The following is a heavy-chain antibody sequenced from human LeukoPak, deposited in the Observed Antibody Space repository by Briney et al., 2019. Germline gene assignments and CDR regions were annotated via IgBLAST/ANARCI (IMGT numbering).Heavy chain of an antibody. Sequence: HPGGSLRLSCAASGFTFSSYAMHWVRQAPGKGLEWVAVISYDGSNKYYADSVKGRFTISRDNSKNTLYLQMNSLRAEDTAVYYCARVVLAYLSLIDYWGQGTLVTVSS. CDR1: GFTFSSYA. J-gene: IGHJ4*02. V-gene: IGHV3-30-3*01. CDR2: ISYDGSNK. D-gene: IGHD3-3*02. CDR3: ARVVLAYLSLIDY.